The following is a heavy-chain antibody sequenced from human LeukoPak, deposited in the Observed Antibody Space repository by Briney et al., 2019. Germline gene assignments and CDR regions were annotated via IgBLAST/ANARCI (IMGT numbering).Heavy chain of an antibody. CDR3: TKGYYYGMDV. V-gene: IGHV3-73*01. CDR1: GFPFRGSA. J-gene: IGHJ6*02. CDR2: IRRKANSYAP. Sequence: GGPLNSSGPASGFPFRGSAMHWLRQASGKGLEWVGRIRRKANSYAPEYAASVKGRFTISRDDSKNTAYLQMNSLKTEDTAVYYCTKGYYYGMDVWGQGTTVTVSS.